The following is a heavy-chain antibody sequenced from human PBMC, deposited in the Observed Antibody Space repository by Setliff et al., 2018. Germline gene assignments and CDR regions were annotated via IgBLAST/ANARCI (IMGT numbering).Heavy chain of an antibody. J-gene: IGHJ4*02. CDR1: GFTLSSYS. CDR2: VDGSGYST. Sequence: PGGSLRLSCAASGFTLSSYSMNWVRQAPGKGLDWVSTVDGSGYSTFYADSVKGRFTISRDNSKNTLYLQMNSLRAEDTAVYTCAKEGGKTYYYDSSGVDFDYWAREPWSPSPQ. D-gene: IGHD3-22*01. CDR3: AKEGGKTYYYDSSGVDFDY. V-gene: IGHV3-23*01.